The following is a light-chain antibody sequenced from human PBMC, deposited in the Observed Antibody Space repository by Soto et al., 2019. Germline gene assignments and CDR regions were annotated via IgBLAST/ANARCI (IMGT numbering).Light chain of an antibody. Sequence: QSALTQPASVSGSLGQSITISCTGTSSDVGGYNFVSWYQQHPGKAPKLMIYDVNNRPSGVSNRFSGSKSANTASLTISGLQADDEADYYCSSYTSRNTLYVFGTGTKLTFL. V-gene: IGLV2-14*01. CDR1: SSDVGGYNF. CDR3: SSYTSRNTLYV. CDR2: DVN. J-gene: IGLJ1*01.